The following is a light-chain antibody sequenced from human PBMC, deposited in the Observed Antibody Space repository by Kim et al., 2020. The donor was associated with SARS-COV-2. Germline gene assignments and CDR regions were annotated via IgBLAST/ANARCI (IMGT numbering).Light chain of an antibody. CDR3: NCRDSITHHWV. J-gene: IGLJ3*02. V-gene: IGLV3-19*01. CDR2: GKN. CDR1: SLRSYY. Sequence: GQTVSITCQGDSLRSYYASWYQQKPGQAPVLVIYGKNNRPSGIPDRFSGSNSGNTASLTITGAQAEDEADYYCNCRDSITHHWVFGGGTKLTVL.